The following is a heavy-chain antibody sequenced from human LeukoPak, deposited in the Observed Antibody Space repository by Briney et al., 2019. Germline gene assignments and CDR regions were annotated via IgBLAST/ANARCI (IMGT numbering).Heavy chain of an antibody. V-gene: IGHV1-69*04. CDR1: GGTFSSYA. J-gene: IGHJ4*02. Sequence: SVKVSCKASGGTFSSYAISWVRQAPGQGLEWMGRIIPILGIANYTQKFQGRVTITADKSTSTAYMELSSLRSEDTAVYYCARRAVAGPSFDYWGQGTLVTVSS. CDR2: IIPILGIA. D-gene: IGHD6-19*01. CDR3: ARRAVAGPSFDY.